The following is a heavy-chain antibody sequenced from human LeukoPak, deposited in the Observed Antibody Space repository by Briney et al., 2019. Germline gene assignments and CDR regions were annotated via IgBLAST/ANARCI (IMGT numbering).Heavy chain of an antibody. Sequence: GGSLRLSCAATGFIFTDYGMHWVRQAPGKGLEWLTFIRYDGSDKYYADSVKGRFTISRDNSKNTLYLQMNSLRAEDTAVYYCAKGGYSYGINNWFDPWGQGTLVTVSS. CDR2: IRYDGSDK. CDR1: GFIFTDYG. CDR3: AKGGYSYGINNWFDP. V-gene: IGHV3-30*02. D-gene: IGHD5-18*01. J-gene: IGHJ5*02.